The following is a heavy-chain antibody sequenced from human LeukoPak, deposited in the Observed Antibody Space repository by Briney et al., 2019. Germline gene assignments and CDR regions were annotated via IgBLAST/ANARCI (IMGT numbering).Heavy chain of an antibody. CDR1: GGSISSGGYY. V-gene: IGHV4-30-2*01. CDR3: AREGGDQDY. J-gene: IGHJ4*02. D-gene: IGHD2-21*02. CDR2: IYHSGST. Sequence: PSQTLSLTCTVSGGSISSGGYYWSWIRQPPGKGLEWIRYIYHSGSTYYNPSLKSRVTISVDRSKDQFSLKLSSVTAADTAVYYCAREGGDQDYWGQGTLVTVSS.